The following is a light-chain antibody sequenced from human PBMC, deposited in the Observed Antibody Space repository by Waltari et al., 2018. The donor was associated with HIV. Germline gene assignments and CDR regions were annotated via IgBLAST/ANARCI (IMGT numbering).Light chain of an antibody. Sequence: SSELTQDPAVSVALGQTVTITCQGDNLRTYYASWYQQKPGQTPVLVMFGKNHRPSGIPDRFSGSSSGNTASLTITGAQAEDEADYYCNSRDSSGDHYVFGTGTKVTVL. CDR1: NLRTYY. J-gene: IGLJ1*01. V-gene: IGLV3-19*01. CDR3: NSRDSSGDHYV. CDR2: GKN.